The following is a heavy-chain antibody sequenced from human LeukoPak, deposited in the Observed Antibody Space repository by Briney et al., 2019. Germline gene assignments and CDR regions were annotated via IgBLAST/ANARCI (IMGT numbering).Heavy chain of an antibody. CDR2: ILPIDSET. V-gene: IGHV5-51*01. Sequence: GASLQISCKASGYSFSSDWIAWVRQMPGKGLEWMGIILPIDSETTYSPSFQGQVTISADKSIRTAYLQWSSLKASDTAMYYCTRGCSGGSCSRDAMDVWGQGTMVTVSS. J-gene: IGHJ6*02. D-gene: IGHD2-15*01. CDR3: TRGCSGGSCSRDAMDV. CDR1: GYSFSSDW.